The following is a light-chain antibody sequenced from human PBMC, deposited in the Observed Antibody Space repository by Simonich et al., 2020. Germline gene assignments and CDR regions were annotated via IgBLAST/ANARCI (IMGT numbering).Light chain of an antibody. CDR3: QQDYSTPYT. Sequence: DIVMTQSPDSLAVSLGERATINCKSSQCVLYSSNNKNYLAWYQQKPGQPPKLLIYWASTRESGVPDRFSGSGSGTDFTLTISSLQAEDVAVYYCQQDYSTPYTFGQGTKLEIK. J-gene: IGKJ2*01. CDR2: WAS. V-gene: IGKV4-1*01. CDR1: QCVLYSSNNKNY.